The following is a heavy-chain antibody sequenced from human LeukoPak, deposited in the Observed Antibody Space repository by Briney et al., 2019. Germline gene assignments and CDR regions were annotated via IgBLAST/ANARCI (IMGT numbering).Heavy chain of an antibody. CDR1: GFTFSSYW. J-gene: IGHJ4*02. V-gene: IGHV3-74*03. Sequence: GGSLRLSCVAPGFTFSSYWMHWVRQAPGKGLVWVSRVNSDGSSTTYAESVKGRFTISRDNAKNTLYLQMNSLRAEDTAGYYCARGENYDSSGYGKLDYWGQGTLVTVSS. CDR3: ARGENYDSSGYGKLDY. D-gene: IGHD3-22*01. CDR2: VNSDGSST.